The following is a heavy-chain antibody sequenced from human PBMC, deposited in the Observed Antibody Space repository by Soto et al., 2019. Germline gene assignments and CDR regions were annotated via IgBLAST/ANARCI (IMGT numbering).Heavy chain of an antibody. J-gene: IGHJ4*02. V-gene: IGHV3-21*02. D-gene: IGHD3-10*01. CDR3: VRPNPGNQYGSGSYDC. CDR2: ISSSSDYI. Sequence: EVQLVESGGGLVKPGGSLRLSCAASGFTFNTYSMNWVRQAPGKGLEWVSSISSSSDYIYYADSVKGRFTISRDNAKNSLYLQMNSLRAEDTAVYYCVRPNPGNQYGSGSYDCWGQGTRVTVSS. CDR1: GFTFNTYS.